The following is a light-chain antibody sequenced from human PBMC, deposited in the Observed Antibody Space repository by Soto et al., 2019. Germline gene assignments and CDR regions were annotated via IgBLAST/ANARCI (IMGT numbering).Light chain of an antibody. CDR3: QQLNSYPHT. CDR1: ESIDNW. V-gene: IGKV1-5*01. J-gene: IGKJ5*01. Sequence: DIQMTQSPSTLSASVRDTVTITCRASESIDNWLAWYQQKPGKAPKLLIFAASTLIRGVPSRFSGRGSGTEFTLTISSLQPEDFATYYCQQLNSYPHTFGQGTRLEIK. CDR2: AAS.